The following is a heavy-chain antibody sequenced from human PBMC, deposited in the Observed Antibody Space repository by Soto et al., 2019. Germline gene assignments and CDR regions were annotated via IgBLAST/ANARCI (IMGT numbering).Heavy chain of an antibody. V-gene: IGHV6-1*01. Sequence: SQTLSLTCAISGDSFSLNDATCDWIRKSPSRGLEWLGRTYYRSRWQTDYAISVKSRISINPDTSNNQVSLQLNSVTPDDTAVYYCARLIGNSWLDSWGQGTLVTVSS. J-gene: IGHJ5*01. CDR2: TYYRSRWQT. CDR3: ARLIGNSWLDS. CDR1: GDSFSLNDAT. D-gene: IGHD3-16*01.